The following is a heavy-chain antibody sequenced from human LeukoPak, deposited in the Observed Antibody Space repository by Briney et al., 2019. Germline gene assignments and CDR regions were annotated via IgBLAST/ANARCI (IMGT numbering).Heavy chain of an antibody. Sequence: SETLSLTCTVSGGSISYYYWSWIRQPPGKGLEWIGEINHSGSTNYNPSLKSRVTISVDTSKNQFSLKLSSVTAADTAVYYCARRVYYYYGSGSYYPLYYYGMDVWGQGTTVTVSS. J-gene: IGHJ6*02. V-gene: IGHV4-34*01. CDR2: INHSGST. D-gene: IGHD3-10*01. CDR1: GGSISYYY. CDR3: ARRVYYYYGSGSYYPLYYYGMDV.